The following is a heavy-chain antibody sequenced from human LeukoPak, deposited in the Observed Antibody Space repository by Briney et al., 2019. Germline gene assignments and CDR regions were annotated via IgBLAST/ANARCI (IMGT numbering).Heavy chain of an antibody. D-gene: IGHD2-21*01. CDR2: ITDSGDDT. CDR1: GFTFNSYA. CDR3: AKGSAAVRPYYFDN. V-gene: IGHV3-23*01. Sequence: PGGSLRLSCAASGFTFNSYAMSWVRQAPGKGLEWVSAITDSGDDTYHADSVKGRFTISRDNSKNTLYLQMNSLRPEDTAVYFCAKGSAAVRPYYFDNWGQGTLVTVSS. J-gene: IGHJ4*02.